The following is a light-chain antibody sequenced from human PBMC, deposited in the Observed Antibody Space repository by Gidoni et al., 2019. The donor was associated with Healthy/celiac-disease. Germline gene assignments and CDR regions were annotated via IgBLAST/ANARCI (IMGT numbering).Light chain of an antibody. Sequence: VLTQSPATLSSSPGERATLSCRASQSVSSSYLAWYQQKPGQAPRLLIYGASSRATGIPARFSGSGSGTDFTLTISRLEPEDFAVYYCQQYGSSPWTFGQGTKVEIK. J-gene: IGKJ1*01. V-gene: IGKV3-20*01. CDR2: GAS. CDR1: QSVSSSY. CDR3: QQYGSSPWT.